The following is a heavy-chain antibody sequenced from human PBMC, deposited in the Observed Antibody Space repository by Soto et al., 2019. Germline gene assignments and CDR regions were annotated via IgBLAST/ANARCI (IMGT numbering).Heavy chain of an antibody. J-gene: IGHJ4*02. CDR3: AREWRSGAGGMVAATPTLPDY. D-gene: IGHD2-15*01. CDR2: ISAYNGNT. CDR1: GYTFTSYG. V-gene: IGHV1-18*01. Sequence: ASVKVSCKASGYTFTSYGISWVRQAPGQGLEWMGWISAYNGNTNYAQKLQGRVTMTTDTSTSTAYMELRSLRSDDTAVYYCAREWRSGAGGMVAATPTLPDYWGQGTLVTVSS.